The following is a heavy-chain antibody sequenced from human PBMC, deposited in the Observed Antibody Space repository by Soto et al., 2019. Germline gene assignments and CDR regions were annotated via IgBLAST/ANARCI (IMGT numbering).Heavy chain of an antibody. CDR2: ISGSGGST. CDR3: AKDYYDSSGYYY. Sequence: LRLSCAASGFTFSSYAMSWVRQAPGKGLEWVSAISGSGGSTYYADSVKGRFTISRDNSKNTLYLQMNSLRAEDTAVYYCAKDYYDSSGYYYWGQGTLVTVSS. CDR1: GFTFSSYA. J-gene: IGHJ4*02. V-gene: IGHV3-23*01. D-gene: IGHD3-22*01.